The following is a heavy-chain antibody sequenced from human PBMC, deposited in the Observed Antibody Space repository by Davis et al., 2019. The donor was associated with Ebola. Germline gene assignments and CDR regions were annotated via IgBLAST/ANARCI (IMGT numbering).Heavy chain of an antibody. CDR3: AKGLSEYCSASSCLIGLFDH. Sequence: GGSLRLSCTASGFTFNSYAMSWVRQAPGKGLEWVSSISGTGATRNFADSVKGRFTISRDNSKSTLYLEMDDLRAEDTAVYYCAKGLSEYCSASSCLIGLFDHWGQGHLVTVS. D-gene: IGHD2-15*01. CDR2: ISGTGATR. V-gene: IGHV3-23*01. J-gene: IGHJ4*02. CDR1: GFTFNSYA.